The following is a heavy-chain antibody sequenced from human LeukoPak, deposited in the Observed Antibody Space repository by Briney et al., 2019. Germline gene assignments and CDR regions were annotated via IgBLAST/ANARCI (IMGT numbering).Heavy chain of an antibody. D-gene: IGHD6-13*01. CDR2: IYYSGST. V-gene: IGHV4-59*01. J-gene: IGHJ6*02. CDR1: GGSISSYY. CDR3: ARGDSSSWYPLNYYYYGMDV. Sequence: SETLSLTCTVSGGSISSYYWSWIRQPPGKGLEWIGYIYYSGSTNYNPSLKSRVTISVDTSKNQFSLKLSSVTAADTAVYYCARGDSSSWYPLNYYYYGMDVWGQGTTVNVSS.